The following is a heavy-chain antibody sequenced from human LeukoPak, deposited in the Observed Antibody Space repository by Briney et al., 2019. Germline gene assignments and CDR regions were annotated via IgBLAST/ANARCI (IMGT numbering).Heavy chain of an antibody. CDR2: IGTAGDT. CDR3: ARVGKLDSSGSSYYFDY. J-gene: IGHJ4*02. CDR1: GFTFSSYD. V-gene: IGHV3-13*01. Sequence: GGSLRLSCAASGFTFSSYDMHWVRQATGKGLERVSAIGTAGDTYYPGSVKGRFTISRENAKNSLYLQMNSLRAGDTAVYYCARVGKLDSSGSSYYFDYWGQGTLVTVSS. D-gene: IGHD3-22*01.